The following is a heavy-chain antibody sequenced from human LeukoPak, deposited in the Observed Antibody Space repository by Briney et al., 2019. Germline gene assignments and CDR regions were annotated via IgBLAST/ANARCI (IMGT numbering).Heavy chain of an antibody. V-gene: IGHV3-53*01. CDR1: GFTVSSNY. CDR2: IYSGSTT. CDR3: AKVSRPGSSGDPNLDH. J-gene: IGHJ4*02. Sequence: PGGSLRLSCAASGFTVSSNYMNWVRQAPGKGLEWVSLIYSGSTTKYADSVKGRFTISRDNSKNTLYLQMNSLRVEDTAVYYCAKVSRPGSSGDPNLDHWGQGTLVTVSS. D-gene: IGHD2-15*01.